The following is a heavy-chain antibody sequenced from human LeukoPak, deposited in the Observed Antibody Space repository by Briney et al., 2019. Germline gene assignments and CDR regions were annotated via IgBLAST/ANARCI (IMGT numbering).Heavy chain of an antibody. CDR2: IYYSGST. D-gene: IGHD6-19*01. CDR3: ARDGEQWLPLTDWP. V-gene: IGHV4-59*01. J-gene: IGHJ5*02. CDR1: GGSISSYY. Sequence: SETLSLTCTVSGGSISSYYWSWIRQPPGKGLEWIGYIYYSGSTNYNPSLKSRVTISVDTSKNQFSLKLSSVTAADTAVYYCARDGEQWLPLTDWPWGQGTLVTVSS.